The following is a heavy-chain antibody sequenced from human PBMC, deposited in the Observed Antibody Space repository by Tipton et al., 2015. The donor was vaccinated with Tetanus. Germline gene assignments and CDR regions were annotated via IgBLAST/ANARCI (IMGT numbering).Heavy chain of an antibody. CDR3: ARDSYYSSRWSFADY. J-gene: IGHJ4*02. CDR2: IYYSGNS. Sequence: TLSLTCTVSGGSFRSGDHYWSWIRQPPGKGLEWIGYIYYSGNSDYNPSLKSRVTLSVDTSNNQFSLELTSVTAADTAVYYCARDSYYSSRWSFADYWGQGTLVTVSS. D-gene: IGHD3-22*01. V-gene: IGHV4-30-4*01. CDR1: GGSFRSGDHY.